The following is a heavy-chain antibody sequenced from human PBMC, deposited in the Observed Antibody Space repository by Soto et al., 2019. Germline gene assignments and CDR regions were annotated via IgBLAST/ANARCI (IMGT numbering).Heavy chain of an antibody. Sequence: QVQLVEFGGDLVKPGGSLRLSCAASGFPFSDYYMSWIRQAPGKGLEWVSSIGSSSSYINYADSGKGRFTISRDNAKNSLYLQMNSLRAEDTAVYYCARRRPIGYYNYWGQGTLVTVSA. CDR3: ARRRPIGYYNY. D-gene: IGHD3-22*01. CDR2: IGSSSSYI. CDR1: GFPFSDYY. V-gene: IGHV3-11*05. J-gene: IGHJ4*02.